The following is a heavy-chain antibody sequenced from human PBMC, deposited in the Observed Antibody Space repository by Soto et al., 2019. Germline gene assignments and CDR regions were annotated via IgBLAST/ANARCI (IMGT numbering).Heavy chain of an antibody. CDR2: INHSGST. J-gene: IGHJ3*02. V-gene: IGHV4-34*01. CDR3: ARVKLLAFDI. Sequence: QVQLQQWGAGLLKPSETLSLTCAVYGGSFSGYYWSWIRQPPGKGLEWIGEINHSGSTNYNPSLKSRVPISVDTSKNQVSLKLSSVTAADTAVYYCARVKLLAFDIWGQGTMVTVSS. CDR1: GGSFSGYY.